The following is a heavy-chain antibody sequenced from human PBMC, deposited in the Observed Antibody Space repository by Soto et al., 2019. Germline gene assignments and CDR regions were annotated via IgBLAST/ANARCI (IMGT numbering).Heavy chain of an antibody. Sequence: EVQLLESGGGLVQPGGSLRLSCAASGFTFSSYAMSWVRQAPGKGLEWVSAISGSGGSTYYADSVKGRFTISRDNSKNTLYLQMNSLRAEDTAVYYCAKGGVVTATENYYYGMDVWGQGTTVTVSS. CDR2: ISGSGGST. D-gene: IGHD2-21*02. J-gene: IGHJ6*02. CDR1: GFTFSSYA. CDR3: AKGGVVTATENYYYGMDV. V-gene: IGHV3-23*01.